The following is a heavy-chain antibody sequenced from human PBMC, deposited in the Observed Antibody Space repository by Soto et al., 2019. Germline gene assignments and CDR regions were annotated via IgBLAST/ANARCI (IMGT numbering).Heavy chain of an antibody. Sequence: QVQLVQSGAEVKKPGSSVKVSCKASGCTFSSYTISCVRLAPGQGLEWMGRIIPILGIANYAQKFQGRVTITADKSTSTAHMELSSLRSEDTAVYYCARAHPIAAAGTYYWGQGTLVTVS. CDR1: GCTFSSYT. D-gene: IGHD6-13*01. V-gene: IGHV1-69*02. CDR3: ARAHPIAAAGTYY. J-gene: IGHJ4*02. CDR2: IIPILGIA.